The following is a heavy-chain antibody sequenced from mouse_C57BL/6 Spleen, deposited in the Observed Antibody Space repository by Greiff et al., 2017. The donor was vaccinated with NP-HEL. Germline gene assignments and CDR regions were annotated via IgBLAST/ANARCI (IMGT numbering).Heavy chain of an antibody. J-gene: IGHJ4*01. CDR2: ISDGGSYT. V-gene: IGHV5-4*01. CDR1: GFTFSSYA. Sequence: EVQGVDSGGGLVKPGGSLKLSCAASGFTFSSYAMSWVRQTPEKRLEWVATISDGGSYTYYPDNVKGRFTISRDNAKNNLYLQMSHLKSEDTAMYYCASRYGSSSYAMDYWGQGTSVTVSS. CDR3: ASRYGSSSYAMDY. D-gene: IGHD1-1*01.